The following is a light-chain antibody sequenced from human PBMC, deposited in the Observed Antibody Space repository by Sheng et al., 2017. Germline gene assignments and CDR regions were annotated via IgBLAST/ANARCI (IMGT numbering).Light chain of an antibody. CDR1: QNIGSIY. Sequence: EIVLTQSPGTLSLSPGERATLSCRAGQNIGSIYLAWYQQKPGQAPRLLIHGTSSRATGIPDRFSGSGSGTDFTLTISRLEPEDFAVYYCQQYRTSPFTFGPGTKVHIK. V-gene: IGKV3-20*01. J-gene: IGKJ3*01. CDR3: QQYRTSPFT. CDR2: GTS.